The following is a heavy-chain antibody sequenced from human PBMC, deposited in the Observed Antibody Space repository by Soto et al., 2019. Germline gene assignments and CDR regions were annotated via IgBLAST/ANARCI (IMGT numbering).Heavy chain of an antibody. J-gene: IGHJ4*02. D-gene: IGHD3-22*01. V-gene: IGHV1-2*02. CDR2: INPNTGAT. CDR3: ARIPDYYDTGRTYYF. Sequence: QVQLVQSGAEVRKPGASVRVSCSPSGHPFLDFYVHWVRQAPGQGLEWLGWINPNTGATNYAQKLEGRVTVTRDRSINTAYMDLTRLTSDDTSVYYWARIPDYYDTGRTYYFWGPGTLVTVSS. CDR1: GHPFLDFY.